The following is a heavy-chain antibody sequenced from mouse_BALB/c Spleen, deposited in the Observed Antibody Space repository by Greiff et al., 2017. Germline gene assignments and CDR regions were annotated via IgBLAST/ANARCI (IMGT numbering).Heavy chain of an antibody. V-gene: IGHV1-5*01. CDR1: GYTFTSYW. Sequence: VQLQQSGTVLARPGASVKMSCKASGYTFTSYWMHWVKQRPGQGLEWIGAIYPGNSDTSYNQKFKGKAKLTAVTSTSTAYMELSSLTNEDSAVYYCTRDYGSSRGFAYWGQGTLVTVSA. CDR3: TRDYGSSRGFAY. D-gene: IGHD1-1*01. J-gene: IGHJ3*01. CDR2: IYPGNSDT.